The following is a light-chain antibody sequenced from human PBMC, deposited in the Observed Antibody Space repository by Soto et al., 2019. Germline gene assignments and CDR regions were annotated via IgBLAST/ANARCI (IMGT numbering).Light chain of an antibody. CDR3: QQANRFPIT. Sequence: DIQMTQSPSFVSASVGDRVTVTCRASHAISSWLAWYQQKPWKAPKLLIYTTSTLGSGVPSRFSGSRSGTDFTLTISGLQPEDFATSYCQQANRFPITFGQGTRLEIK. V-gene: IGKV1-12*01. J-gene: IGKJ5*01. CDR2: TTS. CDR1: HAISSW.